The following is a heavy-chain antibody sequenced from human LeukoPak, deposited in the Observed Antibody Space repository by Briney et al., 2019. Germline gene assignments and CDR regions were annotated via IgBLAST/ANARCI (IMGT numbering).Heavy chain of an antibody. V-gene: IGHV4-61*08. CDR1: GGSISSGGYY. D-gene: IGHD1-1*01. Sequence: SETLSLTCTVSGGSISSGGYYWSWIRQHPGKGLEWIGYIYYTGSTNYSPSLKSRVSISVDTSKNLFSLKLSSVTAADTAVYYCARGVGKRIERDYYYYMDVWGKGTTVTVSS. J-gene: IGHJ6*03. CDR2: IYYTGST. CDR3: ARGVGKRIERDYYYYMDV.